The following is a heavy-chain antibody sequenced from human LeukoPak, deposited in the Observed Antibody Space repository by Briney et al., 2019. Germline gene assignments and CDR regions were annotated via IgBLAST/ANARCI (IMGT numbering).Heavy chain of an antibody. Sequence: HGESLKISCKGSGYSFTSYWIGWVRQMPGKGREWMGIIYPGDSDTRYSPSFQGQVTISADKSISTAYLQWSSLKASDTAMYYCARLWGTTTGYYYYYMDVWGKGTTVTISS. V-gene: IGHV5-51*01. CDR3: ARLWGTTTGYYYYYMDV. CDR2: IYPGDSDT. D-gene: IGHD3-16*01. CDR1: GYSFTSYW. J-gene: IGHJ6*03.